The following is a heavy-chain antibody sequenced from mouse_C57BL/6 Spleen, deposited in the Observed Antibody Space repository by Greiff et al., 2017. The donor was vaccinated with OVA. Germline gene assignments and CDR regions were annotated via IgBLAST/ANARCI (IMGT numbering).Heavy chain of an antibody. Sequence: QVQLQQSGPELVKPGASVKISCKASGYTFTDYYINWVKQRPGQGLEWIGWIFPGSGSTYYNEKFKGKATLTVDKSSSTAYMLLSSLTSEDSAVYFCARSSDYDEGGNFDYWGQGTTLTVSS. V-gene: IGHV1-75*01. CDR2: IFPGSGST. J-gene: IGHJ2*01. D-gene: IGHD2-4*01. CDR1: GYTFTDYY. CDR3: ARSSDYDEGGNFDY.